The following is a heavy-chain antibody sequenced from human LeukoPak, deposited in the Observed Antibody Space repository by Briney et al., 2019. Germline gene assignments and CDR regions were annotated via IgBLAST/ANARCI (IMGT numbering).Heavy chain of an antibody. CDR3: ARCNWNDVGWFDP. Sequence: SETLSLTCTVSGGPINSGDYYWSWIRQPPEKGLEWIGYSYYSGSTYCNPSLNSRATIPVDTSKNQFSLRLSSVTDGGTAVYYSARCNWNDVGWFDPGGEGTLVSVSS. CDR1: GGPINSGDYY. D-gene: IGHD1-1*01. V-gene: IGHV4-31*03. J-gene: IGHJ5*02. CDR2: SYYSGST.